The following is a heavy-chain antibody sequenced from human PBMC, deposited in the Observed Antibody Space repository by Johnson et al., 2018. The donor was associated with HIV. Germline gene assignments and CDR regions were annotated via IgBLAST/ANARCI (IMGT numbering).Heavy chain of an antibody. D-gene: IGHD6-6*01. J-gene: IGHJ3*02. Sequence: EVQLVESGGGLVQPGRSLRLSCAASGFTFDDYAMHWVRQAPGKGLEWVSGISWNSGSIGYADSVKGRFTISRDNAKNSLYLQMNSLRAEDTALYYCAKGIAARPPGEAFDIWGQGTMVTVSS. CDR2: ISWNSGSI. V-gene: IGHV3-9*01. CDR1: GFTFDDYA. CDR3: AKGIAARPPGEAFDI.